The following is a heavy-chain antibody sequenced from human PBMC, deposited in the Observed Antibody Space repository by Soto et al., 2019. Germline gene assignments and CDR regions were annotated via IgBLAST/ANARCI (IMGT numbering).Heavy chain of an antibody. CDR3: ARDPLAARPGAYYYYGMDV. J-gene: IGHJ6*02. Sequence: ASVKVSCKASGYTFTSYGISWERQAPGQGLEWMGWISAYNGNTNYAQKLQGRVTMTTDTSTSTAYMELRSLRSDDTAVYYCARDPLAARPGAYYYYGMDVWGQGTTVTVSS. V-gene: IGHV1-18*01. D-gene: IGHD6-6*01. CDR2: ISAYNGNT. CDR1: GYTFTSYG.